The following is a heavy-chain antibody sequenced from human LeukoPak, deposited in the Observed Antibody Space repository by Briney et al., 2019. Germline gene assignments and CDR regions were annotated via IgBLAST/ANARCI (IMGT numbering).Heavy chain of an antibody. D-gene: IGHD1-26*01. CDR3: ARLISQWELLCAFDI. CDR1: GFTFSSYW. CDR2: IKQDGSEK. J-gene: IGHJ3*02. V-gene: IGHV3-7*01. Sequence: PGGSLRLSCAASGFTFSSYWMSWVRQAPGKGLEWVANIKQDGSEKYYVDSVKGRFTISRDNAKNSLYLQMNSLRAEDTAVYYCARLISQWELLCAFDIWGQGTMVTVSS.